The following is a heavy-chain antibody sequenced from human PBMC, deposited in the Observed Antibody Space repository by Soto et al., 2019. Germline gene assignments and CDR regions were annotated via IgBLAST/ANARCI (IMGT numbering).Heavy chain of an antibody. J-gene: IGHJ4*02. D-gene: IGHD6-6*01. CDR2: ISDHNIRT. Sequence: QVQLVQSGAEVKRPGASVKVSCKASGYTFSDYGISWVRQAPGQGLEWMGWISDHNIRTDYAEKFQGRVTMTTDTPTNTAYMELRSLRSDDTAVYYCARDRSTSDYWGQGTLVTVSS. CDR1: GYTFSDYG. V-gene: IGHV1-18*01. CDR3: ARDRSTSDY.